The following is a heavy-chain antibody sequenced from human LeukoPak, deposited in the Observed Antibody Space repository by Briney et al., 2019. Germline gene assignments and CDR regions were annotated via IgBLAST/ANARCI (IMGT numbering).Heavy chain of an antibody. Sequence: SVKVSCKASGGTFSSYAISWVRQAPGQGLEWMGRIIPILGIANYAQKFQGRVTITADKSTSTAYMELSSLRSEDTAVYYCARALGAAQTYYFDYWGQGTLVTVSS. CDR1: GGTFSSYA. D-gene: IGHD6-13*01. J-gene: IGHJ4*02. V-gene: IGHV1-69*04. CDR2: IIPILGIA. CDR3: ARALGAAQTYYFDY.